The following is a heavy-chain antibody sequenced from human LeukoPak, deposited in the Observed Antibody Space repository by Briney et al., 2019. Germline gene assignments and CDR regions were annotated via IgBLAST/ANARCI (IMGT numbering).Heavy chain of an antibody. CDR2: ISYDGSNK. J-gene: IGHJ4*02. Sequence: PGESLRLSCAASGFTFSSYAMHWVRQAPGKGLEWVAVISYDGSNKYYADSVKGRFTISRDNSKNTLYLQMNSLRAEDTAVYYCARSMVRGVMTIAFWGQGTLVTVSS. V-gene: IGHV3-30-3*01. D-gene: IGHD3-10*01. CDR3: ARSMVRGVMTIAF. CDR1: GFTFSSYA.